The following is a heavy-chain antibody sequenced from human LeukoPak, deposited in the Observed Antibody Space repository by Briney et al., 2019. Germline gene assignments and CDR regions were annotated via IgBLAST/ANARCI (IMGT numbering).Heavy chain of an antibody. CDR2: INHSGGT. CDR3: ASEGPGSTIDY. CDR1: GGSFSGYY. J-gene: IGHJ4*02. D-gene: IGHD1-7*01. Sequence: SETLSLTCAVYGGSFSGYYWSWIRQPPGKGLEWIGEINHSGGTNYNPSLKSRVTISVDTSKNQFSLKLSSVTAADTAVYYCASEGPGSTIDYWGQGTLVTVSS. V-gene: IGHV4-34*01.